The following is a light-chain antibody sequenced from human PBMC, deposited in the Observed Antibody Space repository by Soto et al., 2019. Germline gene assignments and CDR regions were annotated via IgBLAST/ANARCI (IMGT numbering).Light chain of an antibody. CDR3: CSYTTSGTYV. J-gene: IGLJ1*01. CDR1: SSDVGGYPY. Sequence: QSVLTQPASVSGSPGQSITISCTGPSSDVGGYPYVSWYQQHPGKAPKLMIYEVINRPSGVSNRSSGSKSDNTASLTISGLQAEDEADYYCCSYTTSGTYVFGTGTKVTVL. V-gene: IGLV2-14*01. CDR2: EVI.